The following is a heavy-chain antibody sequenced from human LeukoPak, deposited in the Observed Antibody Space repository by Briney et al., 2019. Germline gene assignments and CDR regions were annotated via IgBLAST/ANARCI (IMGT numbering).Heavy chain of an antibody. V-gene: IGHV1-69*04. J-gene: IGHJ3*02. D-gene: IGHD2-2*01. CDR2: IIPILGIA. Sequence: SVTVSCKASGGTFIIYAIRGVRQAPGQGREGMGRIIPILGIANYAQKFQGRVTITADKSTSTAYMELSSLRSEDTAVYYCARYECSSTSCYSAFDIWGQGTMVTVSS. CDR1: GGTFIIYA. CDR3: ARYECSSTSCYSAFDI.